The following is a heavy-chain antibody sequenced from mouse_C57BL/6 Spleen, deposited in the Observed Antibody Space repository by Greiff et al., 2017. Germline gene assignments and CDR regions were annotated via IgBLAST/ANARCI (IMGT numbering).Heavy chain of an antibody. CDR2: INPSNGGT. CDR1: GYTFTSYW. Sequence: QVQLQQPGTELVKPGASVKLSCKASGYTFTSYWMHWVKQRPGQGLEWIGNINPSNGGTNYNEKFKSKATLTVDKSSSTAYMQPSSLTSEDSAVYYCARKGRPLYAMDYWGQGTSVTVSS. J-gene: IGHJ4*01. CDR3: ARKGRPLYAMDY. V-gene: IGHV1-53*01.